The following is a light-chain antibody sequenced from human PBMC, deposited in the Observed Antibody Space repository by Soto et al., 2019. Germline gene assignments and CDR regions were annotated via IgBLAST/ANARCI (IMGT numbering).Light chain of an antibody. V-gene: IGLV1-51*01. Sequence: QSVLTQPPSVSAAPGQKVTISCSGSSSNIGNNYVSWYQQLPGTAPKLLIYDNNRRPSGIPDRFSDSKSGTSATLGITGLQTGDEADYFCATWADSLSAVLFGGGTKLTVL. CDR2: DNN. J-gene: IGLJ2*01. CDR1: SSNIGNNY. CDR3: ATWADSLSAVL.